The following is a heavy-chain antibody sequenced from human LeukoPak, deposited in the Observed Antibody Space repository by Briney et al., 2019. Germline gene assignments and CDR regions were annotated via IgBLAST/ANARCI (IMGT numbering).Heavy chain of an antibody. Sequence: GGSLRLSCVASGFTLSDYSMNWVRQAPGKGLQWVSSISRSSSYIYYADSVKGRLTISRDNAKNSLYLQMNGLRAEDTAVYYCARESSSSAAYYYYGMDVWGQGTTVTVSS. CDR3: ARESSSSAAYYYYGMDV. CDR2: ISRSSSYI. V-gene: IGHV3-21*01. J-gene: IGHJ6*02. CDR1: GFTLSDYS. D-gene: IGHD6-6*01.